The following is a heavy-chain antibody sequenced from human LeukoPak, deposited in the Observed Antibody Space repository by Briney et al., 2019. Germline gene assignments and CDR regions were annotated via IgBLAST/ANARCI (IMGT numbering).Heavy chain of an antibody. CDR2: ISAYNGNT. J-gene: IGHJ5*02. CDR1: GYTFTSYG. Sequence: ASVKVSCKASGYTFTSYGISWVRQAPGQGLEWMGWISAYNGNTNYAQKLQGRVTMTTNTSTSTAYMELRSLRSDDTAVYYCARSLDHYYGSGRFDPWGQGTLVTVSS. V-gene: IGHV1-18*01. D-gene: IGHD3-10*01. CDR3: ARSLDHYYGSGRFDP.